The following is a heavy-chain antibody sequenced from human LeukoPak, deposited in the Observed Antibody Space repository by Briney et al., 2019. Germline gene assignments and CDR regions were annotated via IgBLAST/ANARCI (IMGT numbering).Heavy chain of an antibody. Sequence: SGPTLVKPTQTLTLTCTFSGFSLSTSGVGVGWIRQPPGKALEWLALIYRNDDKRYSPSLKSRLTITKDTSKNQVVLTMTNMDPVDTATYYCAHFDYGDYVLFYWGQGTLVTVSS. CDR1: GFSLSTSGVG. CDR3: AHFDYGDYVLFY. D-gene: IGHD4-17*01. J-gene: IGHJ4*02. V-gene: IGHV2-5*01. CDR2: IYRNDDK.